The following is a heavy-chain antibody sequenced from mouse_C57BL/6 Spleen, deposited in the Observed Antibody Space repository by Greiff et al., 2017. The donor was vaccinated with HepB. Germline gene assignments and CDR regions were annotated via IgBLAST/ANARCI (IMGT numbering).Heavy chain of an antibody. V-gene: IGHV1-55*01. J-gene: IGHJ3*01. CDR1: GYTFTSYW. D-gene: IGHD2-4*01. Sequence: QVQLQQPGAELVKPGASVKMSCKASGYTFTSYWITWVKQRPGQGLEWIGDIYPGSGSTNYNEKFKSKATLTVDTSSSTAYMQLSSLTSEDSAVYYCARSYDYDAWFAYWGQGTLVTVSA. CDR2: IYPGSGST. CDR3: ARSYDYDAWFAY.